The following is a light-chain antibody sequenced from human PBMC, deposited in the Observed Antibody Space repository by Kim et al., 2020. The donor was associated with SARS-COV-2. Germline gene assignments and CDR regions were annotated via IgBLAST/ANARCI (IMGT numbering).Light chain of an antibody. CDR2: GTS. CDR1: TGAVTRGHY. Sequence: PGGKVNSTCDSSTGAVTRGHYSYWFQQKPGQAPRTLIYGTSQKHSWTPARFSGSLLGGKAALTLSGAQPEDEADYYCLLLYGGTFLFGGGTQLTVL. V-gene: IGLV7-46*01. CDR3: LLLYGGTFL. J-gene: IGLJ2*01.